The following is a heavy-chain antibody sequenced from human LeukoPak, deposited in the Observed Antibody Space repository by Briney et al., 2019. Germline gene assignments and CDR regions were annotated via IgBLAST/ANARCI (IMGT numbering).Heavy chain of an antibody. V-gene: IGHV1-8*01. CDR2: MNPNSGNT. Sequence: ASVKVSYKASGYTFTSYDINWVRQATGQGLEWMGWMNPNSGNTGYAQKFQGRVTMTRNTSISTAYMELSSLRSEDTAVYYCARGRRDTAMALNYWGQGTLVTVSS. CDR1: GYTFTSYD. CDR3: ARGRRDTAMALNY. D-gene: IGHD5-18*01. J-gene: IGHJ4*02.